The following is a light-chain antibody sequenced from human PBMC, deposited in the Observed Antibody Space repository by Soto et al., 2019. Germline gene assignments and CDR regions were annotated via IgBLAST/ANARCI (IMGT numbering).Light chain of an antibody. CDR3: LQDYNYPWT. CDR1: QGIRND. Sequence: AIQMTQSPSSLSASVGDRVNITCRASQGIRNDLGWYQQKPGKAPKLLIYAASSLQSGVPSRFSGSGSGPDFTLTISSLQPEYFATYYRLQDYNYPWTFGQGTKV. CDR2: AAS. V-gene: IGKV1-6*01. J-gene: IGKJ1*01.